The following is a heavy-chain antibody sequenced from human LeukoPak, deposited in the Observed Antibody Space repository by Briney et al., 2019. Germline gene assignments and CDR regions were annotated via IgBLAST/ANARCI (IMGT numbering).Heavy chain of an antibody. D-gene: IGHD2-2*01. V-gene: IGHV3-30*04. Sequence: GGSLRLSCAASGFTFSSYAMHWVRQAPARGLEWVAVISYDGSNKYYADSVKRRFTISRDNSKNTLYLQMNSLRAEDTAVYYCARDDQLLLDYWGPGTLVTVS. CDR2: ISYDGSNK. CDR1: GFTFSSYA. CDR3: ARDDQLLLDY. J-gene: IGHJ4*02.